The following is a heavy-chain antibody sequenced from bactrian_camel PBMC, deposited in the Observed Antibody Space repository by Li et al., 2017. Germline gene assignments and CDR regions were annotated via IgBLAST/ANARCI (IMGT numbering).Heavy chain of an antibody. CDR3: AADFRVGLLCEYDRYDYQS. J-gene: IGHJ6*01. D-gene: IGHD3*01. V-gene: IGHV3S1*01. Sequence: VQLVESGGGSAQAGGSLRLSCAVSGYTVTSAGMAWFRQALGKEREGVAAIYTGDGTTYYGDSWKGRFTISRDHARNTLYLQMNSLRPEDTAMYYCAADFRVGLLCEYDRYDYQSRGQGTQVTVS. CDR2: IYTGDGTT. CDR1: GYTVTSAG.